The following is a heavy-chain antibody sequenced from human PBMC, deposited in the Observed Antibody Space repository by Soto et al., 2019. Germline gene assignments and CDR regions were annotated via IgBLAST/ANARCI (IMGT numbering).Heavy chain of an antibody. CDR2: ISYDGSNK. Sequence: GGSLRLSCAASGFTFSSYAMHWVRQAPGKGLEWVAVISYDGSNKYYADSVKGRFTISRDNSKNTLYLQMNSLRAEDTAVYYCARDWVGATTAGPFDPWGQGTLVTVSS. D-gene: IGHD1-26*01. CDR1: GFTFSSYA. CDR3: ARDWVGATTAGPFDP. V-gene: IGHV3-30-3*01. J-gene: IGHJ5*02.